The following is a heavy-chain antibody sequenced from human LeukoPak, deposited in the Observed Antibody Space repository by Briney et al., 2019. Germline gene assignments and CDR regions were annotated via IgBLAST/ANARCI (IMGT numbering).Heavy chain of an antibody. Sequence: QAGRSLRLSCAASGFTFGDYAMHWVRQAPGKGLEWVSGISWNSGSIGYADSVKGRFTISRDNAKNSLYLQMNSLRAEDTALYYCAKDRVLSYCSGGSCPLVYYGMDVWGQGTTVTVSS. D-gene: IGHD2-15*01. CDR2: ISWNSGSI. CDR3: AKDRVLSYCSGGSCPLVYYGMDV. CDR1: GFTFGDYA. V-gene: IGHV3-9*01. J-gene: IGHJ6*02.